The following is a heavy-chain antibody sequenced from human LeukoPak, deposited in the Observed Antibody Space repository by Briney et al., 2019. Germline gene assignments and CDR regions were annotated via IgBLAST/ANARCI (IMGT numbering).Heavy chain of an antibody. CDR2: IYHSGST. Sequence: PSGTLSLTCAVSGGSISSSNWWSWVRQPPGKGLEWIGEIYHSGSTNYNPSLKSRVTISVDTSKNQFSLKLSSVTAADTAVYYCARGGSGSPKGIWVYYYYYYYMDVWGKGTTVTISS. V-gene: IGHV4-4*02. CDR1: GGSISSSNW. CDR3: ARGGSGSPKGIWVYYYYYYYMDV. J-gene: IGHJ6*03. D-gene: IGHD1-26*01.